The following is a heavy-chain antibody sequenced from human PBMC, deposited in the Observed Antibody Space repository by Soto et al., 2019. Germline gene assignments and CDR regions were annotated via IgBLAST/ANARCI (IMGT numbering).Heavy chain of an antibody. CDR2: IYYSGST. V-gene: IGHV4-59*08. J-gene: IGHJ6*03. Sequence: PSETLFLTCTVSGGSISSYYWSWIRQPPGKGLEWIGYIYYSGSTNYNPSLKSRVTISVDTSKNQFSLKLSSVTAADTAVYYCARRWEREYSGYEGPWYYYYYMDVWGKGTTVTVSS. CDR1: GGSISSYY. CDR3: ARRWEREYSGYEGPWYYYYYMDV. D-gene: IGHD5-12*01.